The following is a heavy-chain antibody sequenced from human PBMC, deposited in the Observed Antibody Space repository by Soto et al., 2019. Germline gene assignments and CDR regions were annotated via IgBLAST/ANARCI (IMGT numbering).Heavy chain of an antibody. J-gene: IGHJ4*02. D-gene: IGHD4-17*01. Sequence: QITLKESGPTLVKPTQTLTLTCTFSGFSLSTSGVGVGWIRQPPGKALEWLAVIYWDGSKEYSPSLKSRLTITKDTSKNQVVLTMTNMDPVDTATYYCAHKGHGDFPLDYWGQGTLVTVSS. CDR1: GFSLSTSGVG. CDR2: IYWDGSK. V-gene: IGHV2-5*02. CDR3: AHKGHGDFPLDY.